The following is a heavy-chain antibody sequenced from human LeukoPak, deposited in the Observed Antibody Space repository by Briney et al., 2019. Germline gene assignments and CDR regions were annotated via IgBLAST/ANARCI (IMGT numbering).Heavy chain of an antibody. J-gene: IGHJ4*02. Sequence: PGRSLRLSCAASGFTFSSYGMHWVRQAPGKGLEWVAVISYDGSNKYYADSVKGRFTIPRDNSKNTLYLQMNSLRAEDTAVYYCAKEDPGIALDYWGQGTLVTVSS. CDR3: AKEDPGIALDY. CDR1: GFTFSSYG. CDR2: ISYDGSNK. D-gene: IGHD6-13*01. V-gene: IGHV3-30*18.